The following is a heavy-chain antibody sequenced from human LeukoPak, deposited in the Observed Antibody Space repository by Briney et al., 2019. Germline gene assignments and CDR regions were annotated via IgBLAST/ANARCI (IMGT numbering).Heavy chain of an antibody. Sequence: PSETLSLTCTVSGGSISSFYWSWIRQPPGKGLEWIGDIYYSGSTSYNPSLKSRVTISVDTSKNQFSLKLSSVTAADTAVYHCARDQSGGYYFDYWGQGTLVTVSS. CDR3: ARDQSGGYYFDY. D-gene: IGHD3-10*01. V-gene: IGHV4-59*01. CDR1: GGSISSFY. J-gene: IGHJ4*02. CDR2: IYYSGST.